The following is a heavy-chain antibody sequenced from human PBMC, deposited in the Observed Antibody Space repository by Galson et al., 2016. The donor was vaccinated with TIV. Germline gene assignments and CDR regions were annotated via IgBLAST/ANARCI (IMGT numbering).Heavy chain of an antibody. D-gene: IGHD4-17*01. Sequence: LRLSCAASGFSFSDYYMTWIRQAPGKGLEWVSYISHSGTTIYYADSVKGRFTISRDNAKNSLHLQMNSLSAEDTAVYYCARVSVAGDYRGGDDAFDIWGLGTMVSVSS. V-gene: IGHV3-11*01. CDR1: GFSFSDYY. CDR2: ISHSGTTI. J-gene: IGHJ3*02. CDR3: ARVSVAGDYRGGDDAFDI.